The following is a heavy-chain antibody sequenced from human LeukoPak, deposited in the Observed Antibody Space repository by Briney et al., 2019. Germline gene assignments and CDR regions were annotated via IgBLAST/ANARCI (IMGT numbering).Heavy chain of an antibody. J-gene: IGHJ5*02. Sequence: SETLSLTCTVSGGSISSSSYYWGWIRQPPGKGLEWIGSIYYSGSTYYNPSLKSRVTISVDTSKNQFSLKLSSVTAADTAVYYCAGYYDFWSGYYSWFDPWGQGTLVTVSS. CDR3: AGYYDFWSGYYSWFDP. V-gene: IGHV4-39*01. CDR1: GGSISSSSYY. D-gene: IGHD3-3*01. CDR2: IYYSGST.